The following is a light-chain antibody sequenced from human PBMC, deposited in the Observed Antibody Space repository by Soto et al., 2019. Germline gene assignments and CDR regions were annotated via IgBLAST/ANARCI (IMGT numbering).Light chain of an antibody. J-gene: IGLJ1*01. CDR3: SSYTSSSTSV. CDR1: SSDVGGYNY. V-gene: IGLV2-14*01. CDR2: EVS. Sequence: QSALTQPACVSGSPGQSITISCTGTSSDVGGYNYVSWYQQHPGKAPKLMIYEVSNRPSGVSNRFSGSKSGNTASLTISGLQAEDEADYYCSSYTSSSTSVFGTGTKVTVL.